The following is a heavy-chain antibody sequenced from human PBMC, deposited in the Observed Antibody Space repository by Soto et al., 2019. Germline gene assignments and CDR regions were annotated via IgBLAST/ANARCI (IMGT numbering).Heavy chain of an antibody. V-gene: IGHV1-69*12. Sequence: QVQLVQPGAEVKKPGSSVKVSCKASGGTFSSYAISWVRQAPGQGLEWMGEIIPIFGTANYAQKFQGRVTITADESTSTAYMELSSLRSEDTAVYYCARDGGPSSGYYPYWFDPWGQGTLVTVSS. CDR1: GGTFSSYA. J-gene: IGHJ5*02. CDR3: ARDGGPSSGYYPYWFDP. D-gene: IGHD3-22*01. CDR2: IIPIFGTA.